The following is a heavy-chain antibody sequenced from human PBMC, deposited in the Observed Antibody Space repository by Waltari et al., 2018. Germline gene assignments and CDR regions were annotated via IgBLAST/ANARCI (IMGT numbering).Heavy chain of an antibody. J-gene: IGHJ4*02. CDR2: ISSTSSSI. CDR1: GFTFSRYT. D-gene: IGHD2-15*01. Sequence: EVQLVESGGGLVQPGGSLRLSCAASGFTFSRYTMNWVRQAPGKGLECVSSISSTSSSISYAYSVKGRIITSRDNDKNSLYLQMNSLRAEDTAVYYCAREEVRYCSGGTCSDFDYWGQGTLVTVSS. V-gene: IGHV3-48*04. CDR3: AREEVRYCSGGTCSDFDY.